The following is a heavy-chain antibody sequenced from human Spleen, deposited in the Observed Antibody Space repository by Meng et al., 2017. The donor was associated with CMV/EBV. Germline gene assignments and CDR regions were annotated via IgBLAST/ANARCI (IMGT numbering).Heavy chain of an antibody. Sequence: KLSCAASGFTFSASAMHWVRQAPGKGLEWVGRIRSKPNGYATAYAASVKGRFTISRDDSKNTAYLQINNLKTEDTAVYYCSRPESADYWGQGTLVTVSS. D-gene: IGHD3-10*01. CDR3: SRPESADY. CDR2: IRSKPNGYAT. V-gene: IGHV3-73*01. J-gene: IGHJ4*02. CDR1: GFTFSASA.